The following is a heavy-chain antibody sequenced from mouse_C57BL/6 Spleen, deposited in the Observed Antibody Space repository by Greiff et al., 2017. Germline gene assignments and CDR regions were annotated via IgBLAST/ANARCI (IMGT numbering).Heavy chain of an antibody. V-gene: IGHV14-3*01. Sequence: EVQGVESVAELVRPGASVKLSCTASGFNIKNTYMHWVKQRPEQGLEWIGRIDPANGNTKYAPKFQGKATITADTSSNTAYLQLSSLTSEDTAIYYCASGGPLEDYYAMDYWGQGTSVTVSS. CDR3: ASGGPLEDYYAMDY. CDR1: GFNIKNTY. CDR2: IDPANGNT. J-gene: IGHJ4*01.